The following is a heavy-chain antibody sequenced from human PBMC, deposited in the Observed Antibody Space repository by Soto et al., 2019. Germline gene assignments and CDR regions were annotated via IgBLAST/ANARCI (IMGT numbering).Heavy chain of an antibody. V-gene: IGHV1-46*01. CDR2: INPSGGST. CDR3: ARRGHQFYYDSSGYPDDAFDI. D-gene: IGHD3-22*01. CDR1: GYTFTSYY. Sequence: GASVKVSCKASGYTFTSYYMHWVRQAPGQGLEWMGIINPSGGSTSYAQKFQGRVTMTRDTSTSTVYMELSSLRSEDTAVYYCARRGHQFYYDSSGYPDDAFDIWGQGTMVTVSS. J-gene: IGHJ3*02.